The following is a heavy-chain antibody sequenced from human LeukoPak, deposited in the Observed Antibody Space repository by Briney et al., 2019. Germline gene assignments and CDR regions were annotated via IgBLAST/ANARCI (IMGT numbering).Heavy chain of an antibody. Sequence: SETLSLTCAVYGGSLSGYYWSWIRQPPGKGLEWIGEINHSGSTNYNPSLKSRVTISVDTSKNQFSLNLDSVTAADTAVYYCARSWAGMYYPFYYFDFWGQGTLVSVSS. CDR3: ARSWAGMYYPFYYFDF. J-gene: IGHJ4*02. D-gene: IGHD1-26*01. CDR2: INHSGST. V-gene: IGHV4-34*01. CDR1: GGSLSGYY.